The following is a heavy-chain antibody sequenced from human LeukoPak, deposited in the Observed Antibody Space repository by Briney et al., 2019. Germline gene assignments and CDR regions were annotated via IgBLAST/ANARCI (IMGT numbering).Heavy chain of an antibody. CDR1: GFTFSSYG. CDR3: AKGRQWLVPWFDL. Sequence: PGGSLRLSCAASGFTFSSYGMHWVRQAPGKGLEWVAVISYDGSNKYYADSVKGRFTISRDNSKNTLYLQMNSLRAEDTAVYYCAKGRQWLVPWFDLWGQGTLVTVSS. J-gene: IGHJ5*02. CDR2: ISYDGSNK. D-gene: IGHD6-19*01. V-gene: IGHV3-30*18.